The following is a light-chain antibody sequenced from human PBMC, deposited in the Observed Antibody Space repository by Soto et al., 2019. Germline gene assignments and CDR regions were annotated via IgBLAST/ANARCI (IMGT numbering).Light chain of an antibody. CDR1: QSISSY. J-gene: IGKJ3*01. V-gene: IGKV3-11*01. CDR3: HQRSTWPFT. CDR2: DAS. Sequence: EIVLTQSPATLSLSPGERATLSCRASQSISSYLAWYQQKPDQAPRLLIYDASNRATGIPARFRGSGSGTDFTLTISSLEPEDFAVYYCHQRSTWPFTFGPGNKVDIK.